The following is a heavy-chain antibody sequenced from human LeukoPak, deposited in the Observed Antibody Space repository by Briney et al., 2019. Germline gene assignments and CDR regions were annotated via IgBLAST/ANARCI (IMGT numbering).Heavy chain of an antibody. J-gene: IGHJ6*02. CDR2: ISSSGSTI. V-gene: IGHV3-11*01. Sequence: GGSLRLSCAASGFTFSDYYMSWIRQAPGKGLEWVSYISSSGSTIYYADSVKGRFTFSRDNAKNSLYLQMNSLRAEDTAVYYCARRPAAAGYYYYGMDVWGQGTTVTVSS. D-gene: IGHD6-13*01. CDR1: GFTFSDYY. CDR3: ARRPAAAGYYYYGMDV.